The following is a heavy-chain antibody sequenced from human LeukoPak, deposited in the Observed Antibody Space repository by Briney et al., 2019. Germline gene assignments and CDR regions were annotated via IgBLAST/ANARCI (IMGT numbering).Heavy chain of an antibody. D-gene: IGHD3-22*01. CDR2: ISSSGSTI. Sequence: GGSLRLSCAASGFTFSDYTMNWVRQAPGKGLEWVSYISSSGSTIYYADSVKGRFTISRDNAKNSLYLQMNSLRAEDTAVYYCARDNYDTSAYYFHWGQGTLVTVSS. J-gene: IGHJ4*02. CDR3: ARDNYDTSAYYFH. V-gene: IGHV3-48*04. CDR1: GFTFSDYT.